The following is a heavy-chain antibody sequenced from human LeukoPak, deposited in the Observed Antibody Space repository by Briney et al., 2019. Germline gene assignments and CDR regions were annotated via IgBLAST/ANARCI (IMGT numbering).Heavy chain of an antibody. J-gene: IGHJ4*02. D-gene: IGHD3-3*01. CDR1: GFIFTNYA. V-gene: IGHV3-23*01. CDR2: ISASGGST. Sequence: GGSLRLSCAASGFIFTNYAMSWVRQAPGKGLEWVSFISASGGSTHYADSVKGRFTISRDNSNNTLYLQINSLRAEDTAEYYCAKGAQYDFWSGYTLEYFDVWGKGTLVTVSS. CDR3: AKGAQYDFWSGYTLEYFDV.